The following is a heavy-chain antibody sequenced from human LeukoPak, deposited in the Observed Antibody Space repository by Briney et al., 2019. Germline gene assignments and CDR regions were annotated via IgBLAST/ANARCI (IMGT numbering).Heavy chain of an antibody. D-gene: IGHD3-16*01. CDR2: IYYSGST. CDR1: GGSISSSSYY. J-gene: IGHJ3*02. Sequence: SETLSLTCTVSGGSISSSSYYWGWIRQPPGKGLEWIGSIYYSGSTYYNPSLKSRVTISVDTSKNQFSLKLSSVTAADTAVYYCARVPLGTDAFDIWGQGTMVTVYS. CDR3: ARVPLGTDAFDI. V-gene: IGHV4-39*07.